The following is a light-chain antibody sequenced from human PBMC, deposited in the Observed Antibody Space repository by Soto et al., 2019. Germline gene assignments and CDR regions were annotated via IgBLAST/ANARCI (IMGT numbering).Light chain of an antibody. J-gene: IGLJ1*01. V-gene: IGLV2-8*01. CDR3: SSYAGSNKV. CDR1: RNDIGAYEF. Sequence: QSALTQPPSASGSPGQSVTISCTGTRNDIGAYEFVSWYQHHPGKAPKLIIYEVSKRPSGVPDRFSGSKSGNTASLTVSGLQAEDEADYYCSSYAGSNKVFGTGTKLTVL. CDR2: EVS.